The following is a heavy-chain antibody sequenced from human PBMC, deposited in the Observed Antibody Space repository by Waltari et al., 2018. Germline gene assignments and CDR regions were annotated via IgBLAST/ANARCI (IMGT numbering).Heavy chain of an antibody. V-gene: IGHV4-39*07. J-gene: IGHJ4*02. CDR3: AKVWKNYRTDY. CDR1: SGAISSSGYY. CDR2: IYYSGNT. D-gene: IGHD1-7*01. Sequence: QLQLQESGPGLVKPSATLSLTSPVPSGAISSSGYYWGWIRQPAGKGLEWMGSIYYSGNTYYNPSLKNRVTISVDTSKNQFSLKVTSVTAADTAVYYCAKVWKNYRTDYWGQGTLVTVSS.